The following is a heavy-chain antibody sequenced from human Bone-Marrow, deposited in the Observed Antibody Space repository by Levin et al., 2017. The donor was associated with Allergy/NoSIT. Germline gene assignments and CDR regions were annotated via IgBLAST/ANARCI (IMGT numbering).Heavy chain of an antibody. CDR2: IWYDGTNK. Sequence: GGSLRLSCAASGFMFTNYGIHWVRQAPGKGLEWVAVIWYDGTNKFYADSVKGRFTISRDNSKNMLYLQMNSLRAEDTAVYYCARDLGGVAAAGTWDYYDSGLDVWGQGTTVTVSS. J-gene: IGHJ6*02. CDR3: ARDLGGVAAAGTWDYYDSGLDV. CDR1: GFMFTNYG. V-gene: IGHV3-33*01. D-gene: IGHD6-13*01.